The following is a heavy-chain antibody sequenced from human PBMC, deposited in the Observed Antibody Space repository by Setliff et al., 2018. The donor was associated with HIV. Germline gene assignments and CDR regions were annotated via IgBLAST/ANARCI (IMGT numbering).Heavy chain of an antibody. CDR2: ISSSSSYT. CDR3: TRDSGTESGSPWWYFAL. D-gene: IGHD1-26*01. J-gene: IGHJ2*01. V-gene: IGHV3-11*05. Sequence: PGGSLRLSCAASGFTFSDYYMSWIRQAPGKGLEWVSYISSSSSYTNYADSVKGRFTISRDNAKNSLYLQMNSLRAEDTAVYYCTRDSGTESGSPWWYFALWGRGTLVTVSS. CDR1: GFTFSDYY.